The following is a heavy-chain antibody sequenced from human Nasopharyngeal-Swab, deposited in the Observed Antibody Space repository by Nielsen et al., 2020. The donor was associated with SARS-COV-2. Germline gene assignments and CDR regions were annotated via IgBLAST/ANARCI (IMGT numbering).Heavy chain of an antibody. V-gene: IGHV3-23*01. D-gene: IGHD3-22*01. J-gene: IGHJ4*02. CDR2: ISGSGDST. Sequence: GESLMISCAASGFTFSSYAMNWVRQAPGMGLEWVSAISGSGDSTNYADSVKGRFTISRDNSKKMLYLQMNSVRTEDTAVYYCAKYFDSSGYYYEGVDYWGQGTLVTVSS. CDR1: GFTFSSYA. CDR3: AKYFDSSGYYYEGVDY.